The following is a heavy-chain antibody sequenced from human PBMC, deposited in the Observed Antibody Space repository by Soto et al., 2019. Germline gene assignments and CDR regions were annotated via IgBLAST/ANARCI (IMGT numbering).Heavy chain of an antibody. D-gene: IGHD5-12*01. J-gene: IGHJ6*02. Sequence: HPGGSLRLSCAASGFTFSSYGMHWVRQAPGKGLEWVAVISYDGSNKYYADSVKGRFTISRDNSKNTLYLQMNSLRAEDTAVYYCAKDLYDGPFNYYYGMDVWGQGTTVTVSS. V-gene: IGHV3-30*18. CDR1: GFTFSSYG. CDR3: AKDLYDGPFNYYYGMDV. CDR2: ISYDGSNK.